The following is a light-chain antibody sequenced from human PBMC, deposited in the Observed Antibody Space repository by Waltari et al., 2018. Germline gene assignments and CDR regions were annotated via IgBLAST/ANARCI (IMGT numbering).Light chain of an antibody. CDR3: FSYAGSYTWV. V-gene: IGLV2-11*01. J-gene: IGLJ3*02. CDR2: NVD. Sequence: QSAVTQPRSVSGSPGQSVTISCTGTRIDVGYNNFVSWSQHHPDKAPKVISYNVDKRPSGVPARFSGSKSGNTASLTISGLQAEDEAEYYCFSYAGSYTWVFGGGTTLTVL. CDR1: RIDVGYNNF.